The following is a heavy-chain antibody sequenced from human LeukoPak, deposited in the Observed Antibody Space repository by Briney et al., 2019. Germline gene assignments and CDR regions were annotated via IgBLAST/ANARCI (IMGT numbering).Heavy chain of an antibody. J-gene: IGHJ4*02. D-gene: IGHD1-26*01. CDR1: GFTFSSYE. V-gene: IGHV3-48*03. CDR3: AVGAKGNDY. Sequence: PGGSLRLSCAASGFTFSSYEMNWVRQAPGKGLEWVSYISSSGSTIYYADSVKGRFTISRDNGKNSLYLQMNSLRAEDTAVYYCAVGAKGNDYWGQGTLVTVSS. CDR2: ISSSGSTI.